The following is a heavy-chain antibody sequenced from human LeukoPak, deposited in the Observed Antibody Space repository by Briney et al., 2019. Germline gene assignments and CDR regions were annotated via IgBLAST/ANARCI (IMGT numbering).Heavy chain of an antibody. Sequence: GGSLRLSCAASGFTFSTFPMSWVRQAPGKGLEWVSGISADGGTTYYADSVKGRFTISRDNSKNTLSLQMNSLRAEDTAVYFCARAASSSSDYWGQGTLVTVSS. CDR2: ISADGGTT. J-gene: IGHJ4*02. CDR3: ARAASSSSDY. V-gene: IGHV3-23*01. D-gene: IGHD6-6*01. CDR1: GFTFSTFP.